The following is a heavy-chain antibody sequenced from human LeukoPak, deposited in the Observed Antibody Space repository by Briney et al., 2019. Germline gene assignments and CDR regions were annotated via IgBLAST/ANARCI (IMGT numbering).Heavy chain of an antibody. CDR1: GGSISNYY. CDR2: IYYSGST. V-gene: IGHV4-59*12. CDR3: ARSHYDSSGSPIFGLGVDY. Sequence: SETLSLTCTVSGGSISNYYWSWIRQPPGKGLEWIGYIYYSGSTYYNPSLKSRVTISLDRSENQFSLKLTSVTAADTAVYYCARSHYDSSGSPIFGLGVDYWGQGTLVTVSS. D-gene: IGHD3-22*01. J-gene: IGHJ4*02.